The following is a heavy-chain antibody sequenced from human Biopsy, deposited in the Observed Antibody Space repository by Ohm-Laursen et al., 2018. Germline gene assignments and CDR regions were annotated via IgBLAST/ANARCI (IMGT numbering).Heavy chain of an antibody. V-gene: IGHV4-59*11. CDR1: GGSFTGHY. CDR2: ISCTGYT. Sequence: GTLSLTCTVSGGSFTGHYWSWIRQPPGKGLEWIGHISCTGYTSYNASLKSRVTISVDTSRNHFSLKLSSVTAADTAVYYCARLGSGDYFPTFFDFWGQGALVTVSS. D-gene: IGHD5-12*01. CDR3: ARLGSGDYFPTFFDF. J-gene: IGHJ4*02.